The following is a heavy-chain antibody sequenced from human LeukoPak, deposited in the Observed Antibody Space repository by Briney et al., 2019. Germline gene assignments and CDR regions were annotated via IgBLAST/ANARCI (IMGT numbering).Heavy chain of an antibody. J-gene: IGHJ6*03. D-gene: IGHD3-3*01. Sequence: SETLSLTCAVYGGSFSGYYWSWIRQPPGKGLEWIGEINHSGSTNYNPSLKSRVTISVDTSKNQFSLKLSSVTAADTAVYYRARGVTDRDYDFWSGYYSLYYYYYYMDVWGKGTTVTVSS. V-gene: IGHV4-34*01. CDR1: GGSFSGYY. CDR3: ARGVTDRDYDFWSGYYSLYYYYYYMDV. CDR2: INHSGST.